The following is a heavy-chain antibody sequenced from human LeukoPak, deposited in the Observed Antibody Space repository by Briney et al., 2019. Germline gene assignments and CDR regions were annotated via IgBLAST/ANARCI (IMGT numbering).Heavy chain of an antibody. CDR1: GGSFSGYY. Sequence: SETLSLTCAVYGGSFSGYYWSWIRQPPGKGLEWIGEINHSGSTNYNPSLKSRITISVDTSKNQFSLKLSSVTAADTAVYYCARGDYVWGSYRYTGFDYWGQGTLVTVSS. J-gene: IGHJ4*02. V-gene: IGHV4-34*01. CDR3: ARGDYVWGSYRYTGFDY. CDR2: INHSGST. D-gene: IGHD3-16*02.